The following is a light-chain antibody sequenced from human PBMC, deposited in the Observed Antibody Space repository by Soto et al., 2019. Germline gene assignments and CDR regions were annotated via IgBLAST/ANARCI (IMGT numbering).Light chain of an antibody. CDR1: QSISSW. V-gene: IGKV1-5*03. CDR2: KAS. CDR3: QHQSSWPRT. J-gene: IGKJ1*01. Sequence: DIPMTQSPSTLSASVGDRITITCRASQSISSWLAWYQQKPGKAPKLLIYKASSLEGGVPARFSGSGSGTEFTLTIGSLQSEDFAVYYCQHQSSWPRTFGQGTKVDIK.